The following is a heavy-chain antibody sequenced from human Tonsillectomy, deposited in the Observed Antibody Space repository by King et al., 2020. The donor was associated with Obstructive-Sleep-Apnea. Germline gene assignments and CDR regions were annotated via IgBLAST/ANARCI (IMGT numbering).Heavy chain of an antibody. V-gene: IGHV1-18*04. CDR2: ISAYNGNT. CDR3: ARDKVLWFGELDYGMDV. CDR1: GYTFTSYG. D-gene: IGHD3-10*01. Sequence: VQLVESGAEVKKPGASVKVSCKASGYTFTSYGISWVRQAPGQGLEWMGWISAYNGNTNYAQKLQGRVTMTTDTSTSTAYMELRSLRSDDTAVYYCARDKVLWFGELDYGMDVWGQGTTVTVSS. J-gene: IGHJ6*02.